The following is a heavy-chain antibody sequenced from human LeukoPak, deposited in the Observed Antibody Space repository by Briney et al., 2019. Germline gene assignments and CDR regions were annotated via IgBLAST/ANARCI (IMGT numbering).Heavy chain of an antibody. J-gene: IGHJ4*02. CDR3: ARTGYCSGGSCYEDY. D-gene: IGHD2-15*01. Sequence: ASVKVSCKASGYTFTGYYMHWVRQAPGQGLEWMGWINPNSGGTNYAQKFQGWVTMTRDTSISTAYMELSRLRSEDTAVYYCARTGYCSGGSCYEDYWGQGTLVTVSS. CDR2: INPNSGGT. V-gene: IGHV1-2*04. CDR1: GYTFTGYY.